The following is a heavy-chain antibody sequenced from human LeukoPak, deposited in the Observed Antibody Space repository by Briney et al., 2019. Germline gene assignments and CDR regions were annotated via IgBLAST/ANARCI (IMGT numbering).Heavy chain of an antibody. V-gene: IGHV3-74*01. CDR2: INSDGSST. J-gene: IGHJ4*02. D-gene: IGHD3-10*01. CDR1: VFTFCSYC. CDR3: ARFSVREVY. Sequence: HPGGSLRLSCAASVFTFCSYCMHCVRQAPGKGLVWVSHINSDGSSTSYADSVKGRFTISRDNAKNTLYLQMNSLRAEDTAVYYCARFSVREVYWGQGTLVTVSS.